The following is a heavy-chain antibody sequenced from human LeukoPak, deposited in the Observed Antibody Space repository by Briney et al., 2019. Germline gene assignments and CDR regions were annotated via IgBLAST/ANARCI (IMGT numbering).Heavy chain of an antibody. J-gene: IGHJ3*02. D-gene: IGHD5-12*01. CDR1: GGSLSSYY. V-gene: IGHV4-4*07. Sequence: SETLSLTCTVSGGSLSSYYWSWIRQPAGKGLEWIGRIYTSGSTNYNPSLKSRVTMSVDTSKNQFSLKLSSVTAADTAVYYCARDLVRVATIGDAFDIWGQGTMVTVSS. CDR3: ARDLVRVATIGDAFDI. CDR2: IYTSGST.